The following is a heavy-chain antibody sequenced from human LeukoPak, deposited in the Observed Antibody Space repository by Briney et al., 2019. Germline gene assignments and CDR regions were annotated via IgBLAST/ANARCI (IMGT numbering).Heavy chain of an antibody. CDR3: ARLHTAMLYFDY. D-gene: IGHD5-18*01. Sequence: KPSETLSLTCTVPGGSISSYYWSWIRQPPGKGLEWIAYIYYSGSTNYNPSLKSRVTISVDTSRNQFSLKLRSVTAADTALYYCARLHTAMLYFDYWGQGTLVTVSP. J-gene: IGHJ4*02. V-gene: IGHV4-59*08. CDR1: GGSISSYY. CDR2: IYYSGST.